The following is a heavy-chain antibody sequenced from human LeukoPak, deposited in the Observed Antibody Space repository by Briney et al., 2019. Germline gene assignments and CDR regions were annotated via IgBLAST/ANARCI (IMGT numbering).Heavy chain of an antibody. D-gene: IGHD5-18*01. Sequence: ASVKVSCKVSGYTLTELSMHWVRQAPGKGLEWMGCFEPEDGETIYAQKFQGRVTMTEDTSTDTAYMELSSLRSEDTAVYYCATERNDLSSAMVSFDYWGQGTLVTVSS. J-gene: IGHJ4*02. V-gene: IGHV1-24*01. CDR3: ATERNDLSSAMVSFDY. CDR1: GYTLTELS. CDR2: FEPEDGET.